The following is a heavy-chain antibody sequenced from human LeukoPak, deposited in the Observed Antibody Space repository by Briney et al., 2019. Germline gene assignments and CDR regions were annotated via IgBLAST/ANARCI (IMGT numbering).Heavy chain of an antibody. J-gene: IGHJ4*02. CDR3: AREAAVAGTVFDY. CDR2: ISSSGSTI. V-gene: IGHV3-11*01. D-gene: IGHD6-19*01. CDR1: GFTFSDYY. Sequence: GGSLRLSCAASGFTFSDYYMSWIRQAPGKGLEWVSYISSSGSTIYYAGSVKGRFTISRDNAKNSLYLQMNSLRAEDTAAYYCAREAAVAGTVFDYWGQGTLVTVSS.